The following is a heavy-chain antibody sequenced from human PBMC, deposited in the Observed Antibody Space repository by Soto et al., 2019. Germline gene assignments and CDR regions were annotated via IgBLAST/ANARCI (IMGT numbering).Heavy chain of an antibody. V-gene: IGHV1-8*01. D-gene: IGHD6-19*01. Sequence: ASVKVSCKASGYTFTSYDINWVRQATGQGLEWMGWMNPNSGNTGYAQKFQGRVTMTRNTSISTAYMELSSLRSEDTAVYYCARGGLGVAGTGDAFDIWGQGTMVTVSS. J-gene: IGHJ3*02. CDR2: MNPNSGNT. CDR1: GYTFTSYD. CDR3: ARGGLGVAGTGDAFDI.